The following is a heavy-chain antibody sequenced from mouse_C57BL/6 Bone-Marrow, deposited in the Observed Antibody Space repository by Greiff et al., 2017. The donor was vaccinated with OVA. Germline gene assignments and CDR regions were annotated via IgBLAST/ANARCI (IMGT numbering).Heavy chain of an antibody. CDR1: GYTFTSYW. CDR2: IHPNSGST. CDR3: ARCPFYYSHHV. V-gene: IGHV1-64*01. Sequence: QVQLQQPGAELVKPGASVRLSCKASGYTFTSYWMHWVKQRPGQGLEWIGMIHPNSGSTNYNEKFKSKATLTVDKSSSTAYMQLSSLTSEDSAVYYCARCPFYYSHHVWGTGTTVTVSS. J-gene: IGHJ1*03. D-gene: IGHD1-1*01.